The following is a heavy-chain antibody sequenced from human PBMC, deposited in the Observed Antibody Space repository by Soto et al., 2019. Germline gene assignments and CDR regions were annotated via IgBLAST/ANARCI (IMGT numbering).Heavy chain of an antibody. J-gene: IGHJ6*02. V-gene: IGHV1-69*13. CDR3: ARATSVAQDYYYGMDV. CDR2: IIPIFGTA. CDR1: GGTFSSYA. Sequence: ASVKVSCKASGGTFSSYAISWVRQAPGQGLEWMGGIIPIFGTANYAQKFQGRVTITADESTSTAYMELSSLRSEDTAVYYCARATSVAQDYYYGMDVWGQGXTVTVSS. D-gene: IGHD6-19*01.